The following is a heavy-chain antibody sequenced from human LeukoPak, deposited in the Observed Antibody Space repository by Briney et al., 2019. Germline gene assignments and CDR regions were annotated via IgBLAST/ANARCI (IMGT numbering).Heavy chain of an antibody. CDR3: ARESTGGDGYKYWYFDL. CDR2: ISSSSSPI. V-gene: IGHV3-48*04. D-gene: IGHD5-24*01. J-gene: IGHJ2*01. Sequence: GGSLRLSCAASGFTFSGYSMNWVRQAPGKGLEWVSYISSSSSPIYYADSVKGRFTISRDNAKNSLYLQMNSLRAEDTAVYYCARESTGGDGYKYWYFDLWGRGTLVTVSS. CDR1: GFTFSGYS.